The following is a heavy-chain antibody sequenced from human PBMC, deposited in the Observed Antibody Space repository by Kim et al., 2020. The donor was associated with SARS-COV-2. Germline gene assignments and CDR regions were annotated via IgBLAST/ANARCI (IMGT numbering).Heavy chain of an antibody. D-gene: IGHD3-9*01. Sequence: DYRPSLKSRLTLSLETSKNQFSLKLKSVTDADTAIYYCARGGSDWSWKFDSWGQGILVTVSS. J-gene: IGHJ4*02. CDR3: ARGGSDWSWKFDS. V-gene: IGHV4-59*09.